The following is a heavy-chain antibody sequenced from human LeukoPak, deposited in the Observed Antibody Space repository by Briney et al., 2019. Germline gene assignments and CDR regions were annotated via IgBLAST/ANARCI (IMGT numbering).Heavy chain of an antibody. CDR3: AKASGYSSSWYSKTYYYGMDV. J-gene: IGHJ6*02. CDR1: GGSISSYY. D-gene: IGHD6-13*01. V-gene: IGHV4-59*08. CDR2: IYYSGST. Sequence: SETLSLTCTVPGGSISSYYWSWIRQPPGKGLEWIGYIYYSGSTNYNPSLKSRVTISVDTSKNQFSLKLSSVTAADTAVYYCAKASGYSSSWYSKTYYYGMDVWGQGTTVTVSS.